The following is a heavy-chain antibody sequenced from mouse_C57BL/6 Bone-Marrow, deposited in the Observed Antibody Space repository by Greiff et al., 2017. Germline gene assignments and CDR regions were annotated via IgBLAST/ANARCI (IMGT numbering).Heavy chain of an antibody. J-gene: IGHJ1*03. Sequence: EVQLVESGPELVKPGASVKISCKASGYSFTGYYMNWVKQSPEKSLEWIGEINPSTGGTTYNQKFKAKATLTVDKSSSTAYMQLKSLTSEDSAVYYCARWRDYYGSSSYWYFDVWSTGTTVTVSS. V-gene: IGHV1-42*01. CDR2: INPSTGGT. CDR3: ARWRDYYGSSSYWYFDV. CDR1: GYSFTGYY. D-gene: IGHD1-1*01.